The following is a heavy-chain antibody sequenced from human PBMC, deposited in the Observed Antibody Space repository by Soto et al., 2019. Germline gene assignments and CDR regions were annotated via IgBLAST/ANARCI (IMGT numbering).Heavy chain of an antibody. CDR2: IYYSGST. D-gene: IGHD3-16*01. CDR3: ARWDYVSLFDY. CDR1: GGSISSYY. Sequence: QVQLQESGPGLVKPSETLSLTCTVSGGSISSYYWSWIRQPPGKGLEWIGYIYYSGSTNYNPSLKGRVTLSVDPSKNQFSLKLSSVTAADTAVYYCARWDYVSLFDYWGQGTLVTVSS. J-gene: IGHJ4*02. V-gene: IGHV4-59*01.